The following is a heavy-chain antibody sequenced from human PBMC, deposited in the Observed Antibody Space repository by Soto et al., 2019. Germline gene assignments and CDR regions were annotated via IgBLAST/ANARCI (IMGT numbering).Heavy chain of an antibody. Sequence: GGSLRLSCAASGFTFSNAWMSWVRQAPGKGLEWVGRIKSKTDGGTTDYAAPVKGRFTISRDDSKNTLYLQMNSLKTEDTAVYYCTTNTAAGDYYYYGMDVWGQWTTVTVSS. J-gene: IGHJ6*02. CDR3: TTNTAAGDYYYYGMDV. CDR2: IKSKTDGGTT. D-gene: IGHD1-26*01. V-gene: IGHV3-15*01. CDR1: GFTFSNAW.